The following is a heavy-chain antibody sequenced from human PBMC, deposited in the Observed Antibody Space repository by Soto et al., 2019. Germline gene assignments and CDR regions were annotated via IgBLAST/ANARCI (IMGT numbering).Heavy chain of an antibody. CDR3: ARGRCSGGSCYSVSSYYYYMDV. J-gene: IGHJ6*03. Sequence: QVQLQQWGAGLLKPSETLSLTCAVYGGSFSGYYWSWIRQPPGKGLEWIGEINHSGSTNYTPSHTSGVTNLVDTSKNKFSMKLSSVTAADTAVYYCARGRCSGGSCYSVSSYYYYMDVWGKGTTVTVSS. V-gene: IGHV4-34*01. CDR2: INHSGST. D-gene: IGHD2-15*01. CDR1: GGSFSGYY.